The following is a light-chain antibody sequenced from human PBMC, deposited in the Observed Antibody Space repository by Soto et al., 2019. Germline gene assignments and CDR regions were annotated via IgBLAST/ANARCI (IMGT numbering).Light chain of an antibody. Sequence: QSALTQPASVSGSPGQSITISCTGTSSDVGGYNYVSWYQLHPGKAPKLMIYDVSNRPSGVSNRFSGSKSGNTASLTISGLQAEDEADYYCSSYTSSSTPYVFGTGTKLTDL. V-gene: IGLV2-14*03. CDR1: SSDVGGYNY. CDR3: SSYTSSSTPYV. J-gene: IGLJ1*01. CDR2: DVS.